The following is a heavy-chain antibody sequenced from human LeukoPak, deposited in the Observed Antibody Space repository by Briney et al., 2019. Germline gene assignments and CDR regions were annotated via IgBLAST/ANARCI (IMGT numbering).Heavy chain of an antibody. CDR1: GYSFTSYW. D-gene: IGHD6-13*01. CDR3: ARSGSSWYLYFQH. V-gene: IGHV5-51*01. CDR2: IYPGDSDT. Sequence: GESLKISCKGSGYSFTSYWIGWVRQMPGKGLEWMGIIYPGDSDTRYSPSFQGQVTISADKSISTAYLQWSSLKASDTATYYCARSGSSWYLYFQHWGQGTLVTVSS. J-gene: IGHJ1*01.